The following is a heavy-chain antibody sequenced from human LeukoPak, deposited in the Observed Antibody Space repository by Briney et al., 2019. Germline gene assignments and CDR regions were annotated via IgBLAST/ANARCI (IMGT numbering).Heavy chain of an antibody. J-gene: IGHJ4*02. CDR3: SRGTYPYSSDN. CDR2: IKEDGSEK. Sequence: GGSLRLSCAASGFTFSSYWMSWVRQAPGKGLEWVANIKEDGSEKYYVDSVKGRFTISRDNAKNILYLQMNSLRAEDTAVYYCSRGTYPYSSDNWGQGALVTVSS. D-gene: IGHD3/OR15-3a*01. V-gene: IGHV3-7*04. CDR1: GFTFSSYW.